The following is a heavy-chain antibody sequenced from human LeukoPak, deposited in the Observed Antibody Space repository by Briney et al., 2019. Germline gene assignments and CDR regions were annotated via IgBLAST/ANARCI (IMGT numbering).Heavy chain of an antibody. CDR1: GGTFSSYA. J-gene: IGHJ4*02. CDR3: ARESNHYDILTGYYPPLAY. Sequence: SVKVSCKASGGTFSSYAISWVRQAPGQGLEWMGGIIPIFGTANYAQKFQGRVTITADKSTSTAYMELSSLRSEDTAVYYCARESNHYDILTGYYPPLAYWGQGTLVTVSS. V-gene: IGHV1-69*06. D-gene: IGHD3-9*01. CDR2: IIPIFGTA.